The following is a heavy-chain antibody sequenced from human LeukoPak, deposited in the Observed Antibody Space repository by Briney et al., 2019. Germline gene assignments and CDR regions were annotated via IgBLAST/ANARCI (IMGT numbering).Heavy chain of an antibody. CDR3: VIDGFLQRWFFDY. CDR2: IKSKTDGGTT. V-gene: IGHV3-15*01. J-gene: IGHJ4*02. Sequence: NAGGSLRLSCAASGITFSKAWMSWVRQAPGKGLEWIGRIKSKTDGGTTDYAAPVKGRFTISRDDSENTLYLQMNSLETGDTAVYYCVIDGFLQRWFFDYWGQGTLVTVSS. D-gene: IGHD5-18*01. CDR1: GITFSKAW.